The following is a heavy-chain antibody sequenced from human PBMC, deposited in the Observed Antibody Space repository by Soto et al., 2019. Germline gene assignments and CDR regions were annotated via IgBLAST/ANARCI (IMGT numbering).Heavy chain of an antibody. D-gene: IGHD2-2*01. V-gene: IGHV4-39*01. CDR1: GITVSSNY. CDR3: ARLHCDSPNCVPLDP. Sequence: GSLRLSCAASGITVSSNYMSWVRQAPGKGLEWIGSIYYSGSTYYNPSLKSRVTMSVDTSKNQLSLKLSSVTAADTAVYYCARLHCDSPNCVPLDPWGQGTLVTVSS. CDR2: IYYSGST. J-gene: IGHJ5*02.